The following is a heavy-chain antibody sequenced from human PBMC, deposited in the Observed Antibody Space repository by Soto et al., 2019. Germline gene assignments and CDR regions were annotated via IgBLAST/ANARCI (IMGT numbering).Heavy chain of an antibody. Sequence: GGSLRLSCAASGFTFSSCEMNWVRQAPGKGLEWVSYISSSGSTIYYADSVKGRFTISRDNAKNSLYLQMNSLRAEDTAVYYCVMYYYDSSGYYYFDYWGQGTLVTVSS. V-gene: IGHV3-48*03. J-gene: IGHJ4*02. CDR2: ISSSGSTI. CDR3: VMYYYDSSGYYYFDY. CDR1: GFTFSSCE. D-gene: IGHD3-22*01.